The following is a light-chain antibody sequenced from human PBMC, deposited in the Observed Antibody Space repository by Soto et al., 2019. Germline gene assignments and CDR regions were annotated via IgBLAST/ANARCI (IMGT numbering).Light chain of an antibody. J-gene: IGLJ1*01. Sequence: QSVLTQPPSVSGAPGQRVTISCTGSSSNIGAGYDVHWYQQLSGEPKLLIFGNTIRPSGVPDRFSGSRSGLAITGLQAEDEADYYCQSYDTSLSGYVFGTGTKVTVL. CDR2: GNT. CDR3: QSYDTSLSGYV. V-gene: IGLV1-40*01. CDR1: SSNIGAGYD.